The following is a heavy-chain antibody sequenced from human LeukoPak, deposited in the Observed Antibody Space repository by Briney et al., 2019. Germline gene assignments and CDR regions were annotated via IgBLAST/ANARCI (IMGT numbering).Heavy chain of an antibody. CDR1: RFTFSSYA. D-gene: IGHD3-22*01. CDR2: ISSDGIST. Sequence: GGSLRLSCAASRFTFSSYAMSWVRQAPGKGLEYVSAISSDGISTYYADSVKGRFTISRDNSKNTLYLQMSSLRAEDTAVYYCVKDFAPNGYDSSGYYFLNFDYWGQGTLVTVSS. V-gene: IGHV3-64D*09. CDR3: VKDFAPNGYDSSGYYFLNFDY. J-gene: IGHJ4*02.